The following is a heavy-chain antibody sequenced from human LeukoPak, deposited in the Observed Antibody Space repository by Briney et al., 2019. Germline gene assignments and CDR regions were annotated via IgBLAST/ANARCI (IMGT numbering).Heavy chain of an antibody. Sequence: PSETLSLTCTVSGGSISSSSYYWGWIRQPPGKGLEWIGSIYYSGSTYYNPSLKSRVIIFVDTSKNQFSLKLSSVTAADTAVYYCASMYYYGSGSLRPFDYWGQGTLVTVSS. CDR3: ASMYYYGSGSLRPFDY. V-gene: IGHV4-39*01. D-gene: IGHD3-10*01. CDR1: GGSISSSSYY. CDR2: IYYSGST. J-gene: IGHJ4*02.